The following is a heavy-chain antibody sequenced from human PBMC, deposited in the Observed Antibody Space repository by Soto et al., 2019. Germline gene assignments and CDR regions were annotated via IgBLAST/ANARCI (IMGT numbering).Heavy chain of an antibody. J-gene: IGHJ6*02. CDR2: IRPIFRTA. D-gene: IGHD3-3*02. Sequence: QVQVEQSGAEVKKPGSSVKVSCKASGGTFSTAAISWVRQAPGQGLEWMGGIRPIFRTADYAKKFQGRVTITADESTTTAYLELRSLTSEDTAIYYCARDQDRPQLGGNYYYIMDVWGQGTTVTVSS. CDR1: GGTFSTAA. CDR3: ARDQDRPQLGGNYYYIMDV. V-gene: IGHV1-69*12.